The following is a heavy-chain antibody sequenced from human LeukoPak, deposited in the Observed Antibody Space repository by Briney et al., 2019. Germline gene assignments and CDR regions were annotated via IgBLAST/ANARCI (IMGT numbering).Heavy chain of an antibody. D-gene: IGHD1-14*01. CDR1: GYTFTGYY. CDR3: ARDGTFDY. Sequence: GASVKVSCKASGYTFTGYYMHWVRQAPGQGLEWMGWINPKSGGTNYAQKFQGRVTMTRDTSISTAYMELTRLKYDDTAVYYCARDGTFDYWGQGTLVTVSS. V-gene: IGHV1-2*02. CDR2: INPKSGGT. J-gene: IGHJ4*02.